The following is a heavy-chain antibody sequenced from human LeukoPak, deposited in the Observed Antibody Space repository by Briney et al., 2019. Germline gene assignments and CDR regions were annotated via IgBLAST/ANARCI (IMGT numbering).Heavy chain of an antibody. D-gene: IGHD6-19*01. CDR1: GGSISSYY. J-gene: IGHJ4*02. V-gene: IGHV4-59*12. CDR3: ARRGGSGWYEDY. CDR2: IYYSGST. Sequence: SETLSLTCTVSGGSISSYYWSWIRQPPGKGLEWIGYIYYSGSTNYNPSLKSRVTISVDTSKNQFSLKLSSVTAADTAVYYCARRGGSGWYEDYWGQGTLVTVSS.